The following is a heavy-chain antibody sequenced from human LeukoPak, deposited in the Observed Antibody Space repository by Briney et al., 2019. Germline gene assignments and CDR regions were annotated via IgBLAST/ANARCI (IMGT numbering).Heavy chain of an antibody. J-gene: IGHJ3*01. CDR2: IANDGNNK. V-gene: IGHV3-30-3*01. CDR1: GFTFSGDA. CDR3: ARRTFPNDAFDV. D-gene: IGHD1-7*01. Sequence: PGGSLRLSCAASGFTFSGDAMYWVRQAPGKGLEWVAGIANDGNNKYYADSVKGRFTISRDNSKNTLYLQMNSLSAEDTAVYYCARRTFPNDAFDVWGQGTVVTVSS.